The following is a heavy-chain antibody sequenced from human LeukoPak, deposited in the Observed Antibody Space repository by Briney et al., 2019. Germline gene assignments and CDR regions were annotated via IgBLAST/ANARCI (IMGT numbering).Heavy chain of an antibody. Sequence: SETLSLTCTVSGGAVSSGNYYWRWIRQPPGKGLEWIGYIYYSGSTNYNPSLKSRVTISVDTSKNQFSLKLSSVTAADTAVCYCARDPSGYFNYWGQGTLATVSS. V-gene: IGHV4-61*01. J-gene: IGHJ4*02. CDR1: GGAVSSGNYY. CDR3: ARDPSGYFNY. CDR2: IYYSGST. D-gene: IGHD3-22*01.